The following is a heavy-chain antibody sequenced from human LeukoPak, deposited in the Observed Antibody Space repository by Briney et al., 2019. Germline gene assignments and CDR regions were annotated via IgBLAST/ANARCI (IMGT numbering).Heavy chain of an antibody. CDR2: INPNSGGT. J-gene: IGHJ3*02. D-gene: IGHD3-22*01. CDR3: ARGATSSGYYLAGAFDI. Sequence: ASVKVSCKASGYTFTGYYMHWVRQAPGQGLERMGWINPNSGGTNYAQKFQGRVTMTRDTSISTAYMELSRLRSDDTAVYYCARGATSSGYYLAGAFDIWGQGTMVTVSS. V-gene: IGHV1-2*02. CDR1: GYTFTGYY.